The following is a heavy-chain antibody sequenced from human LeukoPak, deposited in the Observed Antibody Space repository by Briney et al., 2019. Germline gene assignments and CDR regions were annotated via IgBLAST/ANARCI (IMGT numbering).Heavy chain of an antibody. J-gene: IGHJ5*02. V-gene: IGHV3-30*02. D-gene: IGHD3-16*01. Sequence: GGSPRLSCVVSGFSLTTFGILWVRQAPGKGLEWVAFIQSDGNKRYYTESVRGRFTISRDISKNTVYLEMNSLTAEDTAMFYCAKDRPIKGGFDPWGQGTPVTVS. CDR2: IQSDGNKR. CDR3: AKDRPIKGGFDP. CDR1: GFSLTTFG.